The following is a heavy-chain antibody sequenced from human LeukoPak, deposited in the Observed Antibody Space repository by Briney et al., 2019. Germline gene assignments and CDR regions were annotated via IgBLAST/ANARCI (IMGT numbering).Heavy chain of an antibody. CDR1: GFTFSSYA. CDR3: ARDAYYDSSGYHTGYYGMDV. Sequence: PGRSLRLSCAASGFTFSSYAMHWVRQAPGKGLEWVAVISYDGSNKYYADSVKGRFTISRDNSKNTLYLQMNSLRAEDTAVYYCARDAYYDSSGYHTGYYGMDVWGQGTTVTVSS. V-gene: IGHV3-30-3*01. D-gene: IGHD3-22*01. CDR2: ISYDGSNK. J-gene: IGHJ6*02.